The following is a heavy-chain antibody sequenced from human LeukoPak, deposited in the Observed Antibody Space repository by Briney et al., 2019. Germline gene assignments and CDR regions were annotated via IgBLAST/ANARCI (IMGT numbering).Heavy chain of an antibody. J-gene: IGHJ4*02. Sequence: QPGGPLRPSCAASGFTFNTYWLSGVRQPPGKGLEWLANIKEYGARDYYVESVKGRVTISKDDAKTSIYLPVNSLRAEDTAVYYCARDTKAGYFDLWGQGTLVTVSS. CDR1: GFTFNTYW. CDR2: IKEYGARD. V-gene: IGHV3-7*01. CDR3: ARDTKAGYFDL.